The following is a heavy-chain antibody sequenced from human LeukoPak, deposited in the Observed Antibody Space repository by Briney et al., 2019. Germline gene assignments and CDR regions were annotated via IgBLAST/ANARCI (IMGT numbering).Heavy chain of an antibody. D-gene: IGHD3-10*01. V-gene: IGHV3-20*04. CDR1: GVTFEADG. Sequence: GGSLRLSCAASGVTFEADGMSWGPHGPGERLEWGSGINWNGGSTGYADSEKGRFTISRDNAKNSLYLQMNSLRAEDTALYYCARGPYGSGSYTVDYWGQGTLVTVSS. J-gene: IGHJ4*02. CDR3: ARGPYGSGSYTVDY. CDR2: INWNGGST.